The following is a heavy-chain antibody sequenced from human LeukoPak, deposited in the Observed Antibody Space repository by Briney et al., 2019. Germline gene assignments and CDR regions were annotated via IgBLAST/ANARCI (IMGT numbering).Heavy chain of an antibody. CDR1: GFTFSTYS. J-gene: IGHJ4*02. CDR2: IGSSGTTI. CDR3: ARDFGLGYFDY. Sequence: GGSLRLSCAVSGFTFSTYSMDWVRQAPGKGLEWVSYIGSSGTTIYYADFVKGRFTISRDNARNSLYLQMNSLRAGDTALYYCARDFGLGYFDYWGQGTLVTVSS. V-gene: IGHV3-48*04. D-gene: IGHD3-16*01.